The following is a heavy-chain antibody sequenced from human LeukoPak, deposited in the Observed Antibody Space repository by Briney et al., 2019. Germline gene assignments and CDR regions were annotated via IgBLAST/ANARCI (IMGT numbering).Heavy chain of an antibody. CDR1: GFTFSYYG. D-gene: IGHD3-22*01. CDR2: ITSTSGDI. J-gene: IGHJ3*02. V-gene: IGHV3-21*04. Sequence: GGSLRLSCAASGFTFSYYGMHWVRQAPGKGLEWVSSITSTSGDIYYADSVKGRFTISRDNAKNSLFLQMNSLRTEDTAVYYCARLGYYYETTSTLGDIWGQGTTVTVSS. CDR3: ARLGYYYETTSTLGDI.